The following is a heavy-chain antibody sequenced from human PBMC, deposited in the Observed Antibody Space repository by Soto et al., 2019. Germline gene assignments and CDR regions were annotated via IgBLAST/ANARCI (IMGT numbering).Heavy chain of an antibody. J-gene: IGHJ4*02. CDR3: AREVSVDTSSSFDY. Sequence: GESLKISCKTSGYNFPTHWIGWVRQMPGKGLEWIGFIYPADSETKYSPSFEGQVTISADRSITTAYLQWSGLKASDTAMYFCAREVSVDTSSSFDYWGQGTLVTVSS. CDR2: IYPADSET. D-gene: IGHD6-6*01. V-gene: IGHV5-51*01. CDR1: GYNFPTHW.